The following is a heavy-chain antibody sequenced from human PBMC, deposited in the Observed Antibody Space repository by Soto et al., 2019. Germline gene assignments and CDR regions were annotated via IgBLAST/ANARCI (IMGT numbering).Heavy chain of an antibody. D-gene: IGHD3-9*01. CDR2: MNPNSGNT. V-gene: IGHV1-8*01. Sequence: QVQLVQSGAEVKKPGASVKFSCKASGYTFTSYDINWVRQATGQGLEWMGWMNPNSGNTGYAQKFEGSVPMTRNTSISTAYMELSSLRSEDTAVYYCARVVRYFDGVYYIDVWGKGTTVTVSS. CDR1: GYTFTSYD. J-gene: IGHJ6*03. CDR3: ARVVRYFDGVYYIDV.